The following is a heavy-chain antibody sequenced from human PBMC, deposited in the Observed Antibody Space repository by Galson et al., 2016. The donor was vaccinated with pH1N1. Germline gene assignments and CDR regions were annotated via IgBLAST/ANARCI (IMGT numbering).Heavy chain of an antibody. J-gene: IGHJ4*02. Sequence: CAVSGGSISSGGYYWSWIRQHPGKGLEWIGYIYYSGSTYYNPSLKSRVTISVDTSKNQFSLKLSSVTAADTAVYYCARVPRGEQLYYFDYWGQGTLVTVSS. CDR2: IYYSGST. CDR1: GGSISSGGYY. V-gene: IGHV4-31*11. CDR3: ARVPRGEQLYYFDY. D-gene: IGHD3-16*01.